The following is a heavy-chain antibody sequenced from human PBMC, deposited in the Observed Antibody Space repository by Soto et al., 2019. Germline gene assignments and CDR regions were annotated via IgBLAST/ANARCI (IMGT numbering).Heavy chain of an antibody. V-gene: IGHV3-48*02. CDR2: ISSSSSSI. D-gene: IGHD5-18*01. Sequence: EVQLVESGGGLVQPGGSLRLSCVASGFTFSNYAMNWVRQAPGKGLEWVSYISSSSSSIDYADSMKGRFTISRANAKNSLYLQLNSLKDEDTAVYYCARERGYSYGDSDYWGQGTLVSVSS. J-gene: IGHJ4*02. CDR1: GFTFSNYA. CDR3: ARERGYSYGDSDY.